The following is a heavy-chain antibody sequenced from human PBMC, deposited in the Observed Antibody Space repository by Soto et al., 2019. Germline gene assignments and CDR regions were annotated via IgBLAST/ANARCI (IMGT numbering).Heavy chain of an antibody. CDR2: MNPNSGNT. V-gene: IGHV1-8*01. CDR3: ARGHYDFWSGYSNWFDP. J-gene: IGHJ5*02. Sequence: ASVKVYCKASGYTFTSYDINWVRQATGQGLEWMGWMNPNSGNTGYAQKFQGRVTMTRNTSISTAYMELSSLRSEDTAVYYCARGHYDFWSGYSNWFDPWGQGTLVTVSS. D-gene: IGHD3-3*01. CDR1: GYTFTSYD.